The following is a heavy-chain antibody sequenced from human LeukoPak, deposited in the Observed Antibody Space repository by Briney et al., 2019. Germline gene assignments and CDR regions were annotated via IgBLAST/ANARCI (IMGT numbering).Heavy chain of an antibody. V-gene: IGHV3-74*01. CDR3: AKDGWVTKILYYMDV. CDR2: INSDGSST. D-gene: IGHD2-15*01. J-gene: IGHJ6*03. Sequence: GGSLRLSCAASGFTFSSYWMHWVRQAPGKGLVWVSRINSDGSSTSYADSVKGRFTISRDNSKNTLYLQMNSLRAEDTAVYYCAKDGWVTKILYYMDVWGKGTTVTISS. CDR1: GFTFSSYW.